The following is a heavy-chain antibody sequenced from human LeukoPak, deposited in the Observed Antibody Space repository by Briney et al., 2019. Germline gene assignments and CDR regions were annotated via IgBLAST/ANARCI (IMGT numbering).Heavy chain of an antibody. CDR1: RYTFSNYD. Sequence: ASVKVSCKASRYTFSNYDINWVRQATGQGLEWMGWMSPNSGNTGYAQKFQGRVTMTRNTSISTAYMELSGLRSEDTAVYYCARDLARGTEMIITTLFDYWGQGTLVTVSS. V-gene: IGHV1-8*01. CDR2: MSPNSGNT. J-gene: IGHJ4*02. D-gene: IGHD3-22*01. CDR3: ARDLARGTEMIITTLFDY.